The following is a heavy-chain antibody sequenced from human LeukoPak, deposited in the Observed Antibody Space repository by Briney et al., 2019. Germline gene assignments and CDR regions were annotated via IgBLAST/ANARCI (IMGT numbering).Heavy chain of an antibody. CDR2: INEDGNEK. CDR3: VRELVVGPAEYFQS. Sequence: GGSLRLPCVASGFTFRNYWMAWIRHAPGRGLEWVANINEDGNEKYYLDSVRGRFIISRDNARNSLFPQMNSLRGEDTGVYYCVRELVVGPAEYFQSWGQGTLVAVSS. D-gene: IGHD6-6*01. V-gene: IGHV3-7*01. J-gene: IGHJ1*01. CDR1: GFTFRNYW.